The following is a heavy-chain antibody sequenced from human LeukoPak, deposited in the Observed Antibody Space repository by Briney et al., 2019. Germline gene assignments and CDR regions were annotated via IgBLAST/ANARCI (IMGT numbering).Heavy chain of an antibody. CDR2: SYRRDTT. D-gene: IGHD2-2*01. CDR3: AKGRWGCSSTSCYPPLQH. J-gene: IGHJ1*01. CDR1: GFSVFSNY. V-gene: IGHV3-53*01. Sequence: GGSLRLSCAASGFSVFSNYMTWVRQAPGKGLEWVAVSYRRDTTFYADAVKGRFTISRDNSKNTLYLQMNSLRAEDTAVYYCAKGRWGCSSTSCYPPLQHWGQGTLVTVSS.